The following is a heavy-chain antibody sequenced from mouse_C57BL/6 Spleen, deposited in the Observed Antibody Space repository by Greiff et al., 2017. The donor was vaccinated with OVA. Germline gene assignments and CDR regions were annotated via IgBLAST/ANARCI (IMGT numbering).Heavy chain of an antibody. CDR3: ARRITTGRGYAMDY. CDR1: GFTFSDYG. Sequence: EVKLQESGGGLVKPGGSLKLSCAASGFTFSDYGMHWVRQAPEKGLEWVAYISSGSSTIYYADTVKGRFTISRDNAKNTLFLQMTSLRSEDTAMYYCARRITTGRGYAMDYWGQGTSVTVSS. J-gene: IGHJ4*01. D-gene: IGHD1-1*01. CDR2: ISSGSSTI. V-gene: IGHV5-17*01.